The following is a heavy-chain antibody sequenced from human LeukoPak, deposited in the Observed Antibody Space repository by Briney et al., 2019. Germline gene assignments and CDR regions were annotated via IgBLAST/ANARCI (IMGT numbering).Heavy chain of an antibody. V-gene: IGHV3-53*01. D-gene: IGHD2-2*01. CDR3: ARVQVEPNSADYLDN. Sequence: GGSLRLSCEASGFTFNTYSMNWARQAPGKGPEWLSVLYPGGDTFYLNSVKDRFTISRDNSKNTLYLQMNSLRVEDSAVYYCARVQVEPNSADYLDNWGRGTLVTVSS. CDR1: GFTFNTYS. J-gene: IGHJ4*01. CDR2: LYPGGDT.